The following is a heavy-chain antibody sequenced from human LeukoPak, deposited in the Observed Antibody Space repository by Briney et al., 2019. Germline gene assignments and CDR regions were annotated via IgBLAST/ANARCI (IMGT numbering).Heavy chain of an antibody. V-gene: IGHV1-69*05. D-gene: IGHD4-17*01. J-gene: IGHJ4*02. CDR1: GGTFSSYA. CDR2: IIPIFGTA. Sequence: GASVKASCKASGGTFSSYAISWVRQAPGQGLEWMGGIIPIFGTANYAQKFQGRVTMTRDTSISTAYMELSRLRSDDTAVYYCAREDYGDRRYSNWGQGALVTVSS. CDR3: AREDYGDRRYSN.